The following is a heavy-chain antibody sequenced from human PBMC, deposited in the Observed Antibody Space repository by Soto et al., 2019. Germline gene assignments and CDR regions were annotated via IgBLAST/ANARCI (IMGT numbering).Heavy chain of an antibody. Sequence: EVQLVESGGGSVQPGGSLRLSCVASGITFTNYWMHWVRQVPGKGLVWVARVDSDGRVTSYADFVKGRFTISRDNAKNTLYLQINSLRVEDTAMYYCGTVFEHWGQGIPVTVSS. CDR1: GITFTNYW. J-gene: IGHJ4*02. CDR3: GTVFEH. CDR2: VDSDGRVT. V-gene: IGHV3-74*01.